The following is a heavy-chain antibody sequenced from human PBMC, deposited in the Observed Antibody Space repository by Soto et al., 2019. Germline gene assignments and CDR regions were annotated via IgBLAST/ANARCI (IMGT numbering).Heavy chain of an antibody. CDR3: VRIRYQLPSSVLWLDP. J-gene: IGHJ5*02. V-gene: IGHV4-34*01. CDR2: INHVGGT. CDR1: GGFLSESY. Sequence: SETLSLTCAVYGGFLSESYWTWIRQPPGKGLEWIGEINHVGGTNYNLSLKSRVTMSVDTSQNQFSLRLISVTAADTAMYFCVRIRYQLPSSVLWLDPWGQGTPVTV. D-gene: IGHD3-16*01.